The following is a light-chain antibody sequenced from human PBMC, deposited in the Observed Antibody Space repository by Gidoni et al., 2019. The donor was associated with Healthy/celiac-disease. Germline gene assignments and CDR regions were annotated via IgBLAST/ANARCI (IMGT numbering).Light chain of an antibody. J-gene: IGKJ2*01. CDR3: QQYYTTPYT. V-gene: IGKV4-1*01. CDR1: QSVLYSSNNKNY. Sequence: DIVMPQSPVSLAVSLGERATINCKSSQSVLYSSNNKNYLAWYQQKPGQPPKLLIYWASTRESGVPDRFSGSGSGTDFTLTISSLQAEDVAVYYCQQYYTTPYTFXQXTKLEIK. CDR2: WAS.